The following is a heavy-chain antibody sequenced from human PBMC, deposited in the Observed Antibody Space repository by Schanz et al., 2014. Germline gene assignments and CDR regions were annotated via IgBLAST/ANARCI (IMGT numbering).Heavy chain of an antibody. V-gene: IGHV4-59*01. D-gene: IGHD6-13*01. J-gene: IGHJ6*02. CDR1: GGSISASY. CDR2: IYYSGST. CDR3: ARDPGYSGQYGLDV. Sequence: QVQLQESGPGLVKPSGTLSLTCTVSGGSISASYWGWIRQPPGKGLEWIAYIYYSGSTNYNPSLRGRVTISLDTSKNQFSLKLRSVTSADTAVYYCARDPGYSGQYGLDVWGQGTTVTVSS.